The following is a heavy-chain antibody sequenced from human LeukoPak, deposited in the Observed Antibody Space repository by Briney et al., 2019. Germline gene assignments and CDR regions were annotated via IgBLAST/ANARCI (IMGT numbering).Heavy chain of an antibody. CDR3: ARDHRRRWFDP. V-gene: IGHV1-2*02. D-gene: IGHD1-14*01. Sequence: GASVKVSCKASGYTFTGSYMHWGRQARGQGLDWMGWINPNSGGTNYAQKFQGRVTMTRDTSISTAYMELSRLRSDDTAVYYCARDHRRRWFDPWGQGTLVTVSS. CDR1: GYTFTGSY. J-gene: IGHJ5*02. CDR2: INPNSGGT.